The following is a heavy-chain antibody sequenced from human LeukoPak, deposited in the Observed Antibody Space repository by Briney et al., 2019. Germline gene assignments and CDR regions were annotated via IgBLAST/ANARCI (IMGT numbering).Heavy chain of an antibody. CDR3: ARNSASWAAAGIGFDY. J-gene: IGHJ4*02. Sequence: GGSLRLSCAASGFTFNTAWMNWVRQAPGKGLEWVAVISYDGSNKYYADSVKGRFTISRDNSKNTLYLQMNSLRAEDTAVYYCARNSASWAAAGIGFDYWGQGTLVTVSS. V-gene: IGHV3-30-3*01. CDR2: ISYDGSNK. CDR1: GFTFNTAW. D-gene: IGHD6-13*01.